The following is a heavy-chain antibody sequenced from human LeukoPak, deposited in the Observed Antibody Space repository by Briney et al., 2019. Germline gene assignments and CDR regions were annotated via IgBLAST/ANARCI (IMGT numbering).Heavy chain of an antibody. J-gene: IGHJ5*02. Sequence: GGSLRLSCAASGFTFSSYERNWVGQAQGKGRDGVSYITSSGHTIYYADSVRGRFTVSRDNAKNSLYLQMNSLRAEDTAVYYCAREGVCDFMDCFDPWGQGTLVTVSS. V-gene: IGHV3-48*03. D-gene: IGHD2-21*02. CDR2: ITSSGHTI. CDR3: AREGVCDFMDCFDP. CDR1: GFTFSSYE.